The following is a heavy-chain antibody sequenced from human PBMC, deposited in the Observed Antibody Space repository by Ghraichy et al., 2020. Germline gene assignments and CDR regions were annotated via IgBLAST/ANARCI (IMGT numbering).Heavy chain of an antibody. V-gene: IGHV3-33*01. D-gene: IGHD3-9*01. CDR2: IWYDGSNK. CDR3: ARGRYDILTGWTPGHHLDY. CDR1: GFTFSSYG. Sequence: GGSLRLSCAASGFTFSSYGMHWVRQAPGKGLEWVAVIWYDGSNKYYADSVKGRFTISRDNSKNTLYLQMNSLRAEDTAVYYCARGRYDILTGWTPGHHLDYWGQGTLVTVSS. J-gene: IGHJ4*02.